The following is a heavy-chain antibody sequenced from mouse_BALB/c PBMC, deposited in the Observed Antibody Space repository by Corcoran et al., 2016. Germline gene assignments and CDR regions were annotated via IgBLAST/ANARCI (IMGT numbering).Heavy chain of an antibody. V-gene: IGHV14-3*02. J-gene: IGHJ4*01. D-gene: IGHD2-4*01. CDR1: GFNIKDTY. Sequence: EVQLQQSGAELVKPGASVKLSCTASGFNIKDTYMHWVKQRPEQGLEWIGRIDPANGNTKYDPKFQGKATITADTSSNTAYLQLSSLTAEDTAVYYCALSTMITTRYAKDYWGQGTSVTVSS. CDR2: IDPANGNT. CDR3: ALSTMITTRYAKDY.